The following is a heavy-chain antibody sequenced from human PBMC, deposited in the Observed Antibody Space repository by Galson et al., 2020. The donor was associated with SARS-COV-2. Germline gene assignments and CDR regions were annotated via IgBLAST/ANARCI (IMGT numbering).Heavy chain of an antibody. V-gene: IGHV4-39*01. CDR1: GGSISSSSYY. CDR3: ARQLAAYGYYVPTDF. D-gene: IGHD5-18*01. Sequence: ASETLSLTCTVSGGSISSSSYYWGWIRQPPGKGLEWIGSIYYSGSTYYNPSLKSRVTISVDTSKNQFSLKLSSVTAADTAVYYCARQLAAYGYYVPTDFWGQGTLVTVSS. J-gene: IGHJ4*02. CDR2: IYYSGST.